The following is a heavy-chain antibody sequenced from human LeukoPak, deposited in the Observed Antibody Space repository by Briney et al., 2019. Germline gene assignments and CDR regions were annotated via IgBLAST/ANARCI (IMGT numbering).Heavy chain of an antibody. Sequence: SETLSLTCTVSGGSISSHYWSWIRQPPGKGLEWIGYIYYSGSTNYNPSLKSRVTISVDTSKNQFSLKLSSVTAADTAVYYCARTYDSSGYTYYYYYMDVWGKGTTVTVSS. V-gene: IGHV4-59*11. CDR3: ARTYDSSGYTYYYYYMDV. D-gene: IGHD3-22*01. CDR1: GGSISSHY. J-gene: IGHJ6*03. CDR2: IYYSGST.